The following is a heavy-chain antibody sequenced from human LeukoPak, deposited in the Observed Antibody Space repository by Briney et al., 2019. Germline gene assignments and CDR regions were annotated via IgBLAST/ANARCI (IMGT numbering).Heavy chain of an antibody. CDR3: ARERSGSYYFAVDY. J-gene: IGHJ4*02. CDR2: ISSSGSTI. D-gene: IGHD3-10*01. Sequence: PGGFLRLSCAASGFTFSSYEMNWVRQAPGKGLEWVSYISSSGSTIYYADSVKGRFTISRDNAKNSLYLQMNSLRAEDTAVYYCARERSGSYYFAVDYWGQGTLVTVSS. CDR1: GFTFSSYE. V-gene: IGHV3-48*03.